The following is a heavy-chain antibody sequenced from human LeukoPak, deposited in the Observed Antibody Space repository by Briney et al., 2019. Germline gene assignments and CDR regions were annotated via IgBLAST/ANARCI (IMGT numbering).Heavy chain of an antibody. CDR1: GYTFSNYD. CDR2: MNPTSGNT. J-gene: IGHJ4*02. Sequence: ASVKVSCKASGYTFSNYDINWVRQATGQGLEWMGWMNPTSGNTGYAQKFQDRVTMTRNTTISTAYMQLSSLNSEDTAVYYCAKDSVSGTLTGTTHYWGQGTLVTVSS. CDR3: AKDSVSGTLTGTTHY. D-gene: IGHD1-7*01. V-gene: IGHV1-8*01.